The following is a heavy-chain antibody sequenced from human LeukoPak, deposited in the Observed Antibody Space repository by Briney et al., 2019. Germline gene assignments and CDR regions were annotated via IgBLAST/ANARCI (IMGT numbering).Heavy chain of an antibody. D-gene: IGHD5-18*01. Sequence: KPGGSLRLSCPASAFTFSRYSMIWVPQAPGKGLEWVSSISSSSIYTYHADSVKGRFTISRDNAKNTMYLQMNSLRAEDTAVYYCARGGGYSYGSFDYWGQGTLVTVSS. CDR3: ARGGGYSYGSFDY. J-gene: IGHJ4*02. CDR1: AFTFSRYS. V-gene: IGHV3-21*01. CDR2: ISSSSIYT.